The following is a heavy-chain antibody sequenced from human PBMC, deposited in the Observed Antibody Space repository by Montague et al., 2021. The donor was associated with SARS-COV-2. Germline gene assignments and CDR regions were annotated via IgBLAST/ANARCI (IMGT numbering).Heavy chain of an antibody. J-gene: IGHJ6*02. CDR2: INHSGST. CDR1: SGSFRGYY. Sequence: SETLSLTCAVSSGSFRGYYWSWIRQPPGKGLEWIGEINHSGSTTXNPSLESRVSISVDTSNKQFSLKMTSVTAADTAVYYCARLGAITLVRGITKADFSNYGMDVWGQGTTVTVSS. D-gene: IGHD3-10*01. CDR3: ARLGAITLVRGITKADFSNYGMDV. V-gene: IGHV4-34*01.